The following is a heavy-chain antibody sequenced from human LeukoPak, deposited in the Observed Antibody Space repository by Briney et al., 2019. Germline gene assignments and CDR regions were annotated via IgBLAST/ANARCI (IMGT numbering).Heavy chain of an antibody. CDR2: IYHSGST. CDR3: ARTQVRYCSGGSCYDWFDP. D-gene: IGHD2-15*01. J-gene: IGHJ5*02. V-gene: IGHV4-4*02. CDR1: GGSTSSSNW. Sequence: SGTLSLTCAVSGGSTSSSNWWSWVRQPPGKGLEWIGEIYHSGSTNYNPSLKSRVTISVDKSKNQFSLKLSSVTAADTAVYYCARTQVRYCSGGSCYDWFDPWGQGTLVTVSS.